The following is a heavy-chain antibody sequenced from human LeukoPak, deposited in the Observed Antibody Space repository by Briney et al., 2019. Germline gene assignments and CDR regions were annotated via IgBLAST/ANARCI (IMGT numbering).Heavy chain of an antibody. J-gene: IGHJ5*02. D-gene: IGHD6-13*01. V-gene: IGHV3-69-1*01. CDR1: GFTFGNAW. CDR3: ARGEGEQLGSGNWFDP. CDR2: ISSSSYI. Sequence: GGSLRLSCAASGFTFGNAWMSWVRQAPGKGLEWVSSISSSSYIYYADSVKGRFTISRDNAKNSLYLQMNSLRAEDTAVYYCARGEGEQLGSGNWFDPWGQGTLVTVSS.